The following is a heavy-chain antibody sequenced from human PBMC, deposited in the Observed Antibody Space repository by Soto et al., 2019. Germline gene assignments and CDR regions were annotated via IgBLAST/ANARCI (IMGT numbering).Heavy chain of an antibody. CDR1: GFTFSSYG. V-gene: IGHV3-33*01. D-gene: IGHD5-12*01. Sequence: QVQLVESGGGVVQPGRSLRLSCAASGFTFSSYGMHWVRQAPGKGLEWVAVIWYDGSNKYYADSVKGRFTISRDNSKNPFYRKMNTWRAGDRGFYSWARGVYSGYYFSASGGQETLVTVSS. CDR3: ARGVYSGYYFSAS. J-gene: IGHJ4*02. CDR2: IWYDGSNK.